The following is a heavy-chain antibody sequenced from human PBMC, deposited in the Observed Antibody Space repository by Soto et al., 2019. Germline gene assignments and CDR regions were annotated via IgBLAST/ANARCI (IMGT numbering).Heavy chain of an antibody. CDR2: ISYDGSNK. D-gene: IGHD2-15*01. J-gene: IGHJ4*02. CDR3: ASDPQPYGGNHPPPNR. Sequence: QVQLVESGGGVVQPGRSLRLSCAASGFTFSSYAMHWVSQAPGKGLEWVAVISYDGSNKYYADSVKGRFTISRDNSKNTLYLQMNSLRAEDTAVYYCASDPQPYGGNHPPPNRWGQGNLVTVSS. V-gene: IGHV3-30-3*01. CDR1: GFTFSSYA.